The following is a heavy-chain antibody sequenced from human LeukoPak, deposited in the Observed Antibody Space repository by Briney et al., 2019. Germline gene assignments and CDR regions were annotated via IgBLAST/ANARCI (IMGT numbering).Heavy chain of an antibody. Sequence: SETLSLTCTVSGGSISSSSYYWGWIRQPPGKGLEWIGSIYYSGSTYYNPSLKSRVTISVDTSKNQFSLKLSSVTAADTAVYYCARRGIAVAGINCFDYWGQGTLVTVSS. CDR1: GGSISSSSYY. J-gene: IGHJ4*02. CDR3: ARRGIAVAGINCFDY. D-gene: IGHD6-19*01. V-gene: IGHV4-39*01. CDR2: IYYSGST.